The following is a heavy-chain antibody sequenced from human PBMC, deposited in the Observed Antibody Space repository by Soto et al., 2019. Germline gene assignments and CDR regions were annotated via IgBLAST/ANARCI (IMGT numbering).Heavy chain of an antibody. V-gene: IGHV3-23*01. Sequence: GGSLRLSCAASGFSFSGYTMNWVRRAQGKGLEWISGINGGGGTTYYADSVKGRFTISRDDSKNILYLQINSPRAEDTAIYYCAKDRHPDGIWTFDYWGRGTLVTVSS. J-gene: IGHJ4*02. CDR1: GFSFSGYT. D-gene: IGHD3-9*01. CDR3: AKDRHPDGIWTFDY. CDR2: INGGGGTT.